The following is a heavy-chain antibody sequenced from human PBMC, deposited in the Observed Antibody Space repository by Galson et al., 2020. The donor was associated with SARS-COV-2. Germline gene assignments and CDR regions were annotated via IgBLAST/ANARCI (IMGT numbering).Heavy chain of an antibody. D-gene: IGHD3-3*01. J-gene: IGHJ5*02. CDR1: GFTFSSYA. V-gene: IGHV3-30-3*01. Sequence: GESLKISCAASGFTFSSYAMHWVRQAPGKGLEWVAVISYDGSNKYYADSVKGRFTISRDNSKNTLYLQMNSLRAEDTAVYYCARETGSGCMPWGQGTLVTVSS. CDR3: ARETGSGCMP. CDR2: ISYDGSNK.